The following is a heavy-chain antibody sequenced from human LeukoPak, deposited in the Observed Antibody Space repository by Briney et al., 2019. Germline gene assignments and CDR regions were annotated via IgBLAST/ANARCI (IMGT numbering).Heavy chain of an antibody. Sequence: GEPLKISCKGSGYSFTNYWIGWVRKMPGKGLEWMEIIYPGDSDTRYSPSFQGQVTISADKSISTAYLQWSSLKASDTAMYYCARRGYCSTTTCYRLFDYWGQGTLVTVSS. CDR3: ARRGYCSTTTCYRLFDY. CDR2: IYPGDSDT. D-gene: IGHD2-2*01. CDR1: GYSFTNYW. V-gene: IGHV5-51*01. J-gene: IGHJ4*02.